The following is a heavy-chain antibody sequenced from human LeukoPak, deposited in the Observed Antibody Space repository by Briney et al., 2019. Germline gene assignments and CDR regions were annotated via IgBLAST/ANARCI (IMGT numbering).Heavy chain of an antibody. Sequence: PGGSLRLSCAASGYTFSSYTINWVRQAPGKGLEWVSSISSGGTYIYYADSVKGRFTISRDNAKNSLFLQMNSLGVKDTAVYYCATDTLRFRMDVWGNGTTVTISS. J-gene: IGHJ6*04. CDR2: ISSGGTYI. V-gene: IGHV3-21*01. CDR1: GYTFSSYT. CDR3: ATDTLRFRMDV. D-gene: IGHD3-3*01.